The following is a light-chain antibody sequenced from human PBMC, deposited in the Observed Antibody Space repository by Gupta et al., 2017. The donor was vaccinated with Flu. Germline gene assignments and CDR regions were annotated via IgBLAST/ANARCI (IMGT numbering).Light chain of an antibody. Sequence: NFLRTQPHSVSESPGKTVTISYTRSSDSLASSYVHWYQQRPGCAPTFVMYENIQGPSGVPDRFSGSIDGSSTSASLTISELQTEDEDDYYCQAYDNTYLWVFGGGTKLTVL. J-gene: IGLJ3*02. CDR2: ENI. V-gene: IGLV6-57*03. CDR1: SDSLASSY. CDR3: QAYDNTYLWV.